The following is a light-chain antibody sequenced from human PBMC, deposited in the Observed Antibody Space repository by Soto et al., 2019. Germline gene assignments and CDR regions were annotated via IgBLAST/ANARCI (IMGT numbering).Light chain of an antibody. V-gene: IGKV3-15*01. CDR2: GAS. CDR3: QQYNKWPRT. Sequence: EIVMTQSPATLSVSPGERVTLSCRASQSVSSDLAWYHQKPGQAPRLLIYGASTRATGIPARFSGSGSGTEFTLTINSLQSEDFAVYYCQQYNKWPRTFGQGTKVEIK. CDR1: QSVSSD. J-gene: IGKJ1*01.